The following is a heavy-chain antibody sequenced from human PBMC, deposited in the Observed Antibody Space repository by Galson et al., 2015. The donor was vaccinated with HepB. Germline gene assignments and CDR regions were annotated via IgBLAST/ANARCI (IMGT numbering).Heavy chain of an antibody. Sequence: SETLSLTCGVSGGSISSRNWWSWVRQPPGKRLEWIGQIYHSGDVNYNPSLKSRVIMSVDTSKNQFSLRLNSVTAADTAIYYCARDWIRDGASYYFDYWGQGTLVTVSS. CDR2: IYHSGDV. V-gene: IGHV4/OR15-8*02. J-gene: IGHJ4*02. CDR3: ARDWIRDGASYYFDY. CDR1: GGSISSRNW. D-gene: IGHD5-24*01.